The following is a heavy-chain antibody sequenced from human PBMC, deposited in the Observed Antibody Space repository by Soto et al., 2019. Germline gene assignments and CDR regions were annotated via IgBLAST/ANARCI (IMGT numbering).Heavy chain of an antibody. J-gene: IGHJ4*02. CDR2: ISYDGSNK. CDR3: AKGLPGGGSFLDY. V-gene: IGHV3-30*18. D-gene: IGHD1-26*01. Sequence: GGSLRLSCAASGFTFSSYVMHWVGQAPGKGLEWVAVISYDGSNKYYADSVKGRFTISRDNSKNTLYLQMNSLRAEDTAVYYCAKGLPGGGSFLDYWGQGTLVTVS. CDR1: GFTFSSYV.